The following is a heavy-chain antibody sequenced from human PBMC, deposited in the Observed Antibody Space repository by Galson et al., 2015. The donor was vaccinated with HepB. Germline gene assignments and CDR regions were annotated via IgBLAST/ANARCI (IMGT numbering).Heavy chain of an antibody. J-gene: IGHJ4*02. CDR2: ISFDGTSK. D-gene: IGHD1-1*01. V-gene: IGHV3-30*18. Sequence: SLRLSCAASGFNFSVYGMHWVRQAPGKGLEWVAVISFDGTSKYYADSVRGRFTISRGHSKNTLYLQMNNLRAEDTALYYCTKDAEANWNPLLSDYWGQGTLVTVSS. CDR3: TKDAEANWNPLLSDY. CDR1: GFNFSVYG.